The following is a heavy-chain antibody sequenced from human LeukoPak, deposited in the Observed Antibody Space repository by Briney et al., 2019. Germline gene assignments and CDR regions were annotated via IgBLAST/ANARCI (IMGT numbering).Heavy chain of an antibody. CDR2: ISSSSSYI. CDR1: GFTFSSYS. D-gene: IGHD5-12*01. J-gene: IGHJ4*02. V-gene: IGHV3-21*01. CDR3: ARGPLLIVATIGDFDY. Sequence: PGGSLRLSCAASGFTFSSYSMNWVRQAPGKGLEWVSSISSSSSYIYYADSVKGRFTISRDNAKNSLYLQMNSLRAEDTAVYYCARGPLLIVATIGDFDYWGQGTLVTVSS.